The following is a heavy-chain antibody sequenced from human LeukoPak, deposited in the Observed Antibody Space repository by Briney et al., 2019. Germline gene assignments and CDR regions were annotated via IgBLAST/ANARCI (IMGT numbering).Heavy chain of an antibody. J-gene: IGHJ5*02. CDR1: GGSFSGYY. CDR2: INHSGST. Sequence: PSETLSLTCAVYGGSFSGYYWSWIRQPPGKGLEWIGEINHSGSTNYNPSLKSRVTISVDTSKNQFSLKLSSVTAADTAVYYCARGGGTVINWFDPWGQGTLVTVSS. D-gene: IGHD4-17*01. V-gene: IGHV4-34*01. CDR3: ARGGGTVINWFDP.